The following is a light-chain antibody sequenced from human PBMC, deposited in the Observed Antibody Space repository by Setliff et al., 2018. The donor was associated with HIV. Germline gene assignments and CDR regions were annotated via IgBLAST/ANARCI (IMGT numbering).Light chain of an antibody. Sequence: QSALTQPPSVSGSPGQSIIISCTGTTSDIGSYNRVSWYQQRPGTAPKLIIYEVSNRPSGVSNRFSGSKSGNTASLTISGLQAEDEADYYCISYTTISTVVFGTGTKVTVL. J-gene: IGLJ1*01. CDR1: TSDIGSYNR. CDR3: ISYTTISTVV. V-gene: IGLV2-14*02. CDR2: EVS.